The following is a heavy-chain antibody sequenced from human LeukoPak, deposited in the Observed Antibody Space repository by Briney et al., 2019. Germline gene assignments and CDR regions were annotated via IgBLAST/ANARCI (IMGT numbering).Heavy chain of an antibody. CDR2: INHSGST. Sequence: SETLSLTCAVYGGSFSGYYWSWIRQPPGKGLEWIGEINHSGSTYYNPSLKSRVTISVDTSKNQFSLKLSSVTAADTAVYYCARDLLGYSYGYYYYYGMDVWGQGTTVTVSS. CDR1: GGSFSGYY. D-gene: IGHD5-18*01. CDR3: ARDLLGYSYGYYYYYGMDV. J-gene: IGHJ6*02. V-gene: IGHV4-34*09.